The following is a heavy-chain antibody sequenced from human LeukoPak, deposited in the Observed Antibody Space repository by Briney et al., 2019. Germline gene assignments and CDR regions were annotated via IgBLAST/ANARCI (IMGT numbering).Heavy chain of an antibody. V-gene: IGHV1-2*02. J-gene: IGHJ5*02. Sequence: ASVKVSCKASGYRFTDSYMHWVRQAPGQGFGWMGWINPSTGDTKYAKMFQGRVTLTTGASINTAYMELSGLRPADTAVYFCVSAYDQWGQGTLVTVSS. CDR2: INPSTGDT. CDR3: VSAYDQ. CDR1: GYRFTDSY.